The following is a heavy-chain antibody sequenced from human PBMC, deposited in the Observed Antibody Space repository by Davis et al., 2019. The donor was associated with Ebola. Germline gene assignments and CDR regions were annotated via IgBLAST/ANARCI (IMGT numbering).Heavy chain of an antibody. D-gene: IGHD3-9*01. CDR3: ARAPNYDVLTGTSSYYFAY. Sequence: ASVKVSCKSSGYTFTSYGLVWVRQAPGLGLERMGWISGFNTNTNFAQKFQGRVTVSKDTSTNTAYMDLRSLTSDDTAIYYCARAPNYDVLTGTSSYYFAYWGQGPLVTVSS. J-gene: IGHJ4*02. V-gene: IGHV1-18*04. CDR2: ISGFNTNT. CDR1: GYTFTSYG.